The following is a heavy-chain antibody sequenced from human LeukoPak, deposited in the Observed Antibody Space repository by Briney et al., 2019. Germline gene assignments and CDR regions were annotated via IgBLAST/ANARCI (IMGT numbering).Heavy chain of an antibody. Sequence: GSLRLSCAASGFTFSSYAMSWVRQAPGEGLEWVSAICGSGDSTYYADSVKGRFTISRDNSKNTLYLQMNSLRAEDTAVFYCAKEAWDCSSTSCYVGIDHWGQGTLVTVSS. CDR1: GFTFSSYA. D-gene: IGHD2-2*01. V-gene: IGHV3-23*01. CDR2: ICGSGDST. CDR3: AKEAWDCSSTSCYVGIDH. J-gene: IGHJ4*02.